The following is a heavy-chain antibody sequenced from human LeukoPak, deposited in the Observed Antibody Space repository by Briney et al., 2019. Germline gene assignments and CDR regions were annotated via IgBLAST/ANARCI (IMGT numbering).Heavy chain of an antibody. CDR1: GFTFSDFR. V-gene: IGHV3-7*01. CDR3: ARGSSADY. CDR2: INLDGSER. J-gene: IGHJ4*02. Sequence: GGSLRLSCAASGFTFSDFRMTWVRQAPGKGLEWVANINLDGSERYYVDSVKGRFTISRDNAKNSLYLQMSSLTVEDTAVYYCARGSSADYWGQGTLVTVSS.